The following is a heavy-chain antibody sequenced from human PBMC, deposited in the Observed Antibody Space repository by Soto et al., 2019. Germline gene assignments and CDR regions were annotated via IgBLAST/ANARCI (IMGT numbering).Heavy chain of an antibody. V-gene: IGHV1-46*01. CDR1: GYTFTSYY. J-gene: IGHJ1*01. D-gene: IGHD3-22*01. Sequence: ASVKVSCKASGYTFTSYYMHWVRQAPGQGLEWMGIINPSGGSTSYAQKFQGRVTMTRDTSTSTVYMELSSLRSEDTAVYYCARDTTYYYGSSGYYYFQHWGQGTLVTVSS. CDR2: INPSGGST. CDR3: ARDTTYYYGSSGYYYFQH.